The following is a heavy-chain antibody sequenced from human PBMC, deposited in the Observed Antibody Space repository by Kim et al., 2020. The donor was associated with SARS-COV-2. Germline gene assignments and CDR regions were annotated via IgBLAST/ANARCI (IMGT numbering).Heavy chain of an antibody. CDR1: GGSISSSSYY. D-gene: IGHD3-3*01. J-gene: IGHJ6*03. V-gene: IGHV4-39*01. Sequence: SETLSLTCTVSGGSISSSSYYWGWIRQPPGKGLEWIGSIYYSGSTYYNPSLKSRVTISVDTSKNQFSLKLNSVTAADTAVYYCARVESPLPFWSGYVHYYYYYMDVWGKGTTVTVSS. CDR3: ARVESPLPFWSGYVHYYYYYMDV. CDR2: IYYSGST.